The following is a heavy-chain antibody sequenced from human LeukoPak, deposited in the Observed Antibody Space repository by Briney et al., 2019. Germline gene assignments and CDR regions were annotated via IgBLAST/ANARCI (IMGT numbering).Heavy chain of an antibody. Sequence: PGGSLRLSCAASGFTFSSYGMHWVRQDPGKGLEWVAFIRYDGSNKYYADSVKGRFTISRDNSKNTLYLQMNSLRAEDTAVYYCAKEVSPGWIQLWPPLDYWGQGTLVTVSS. CDR1: GFTFSSYG. D-gene: IGHD5-18*01. J-gene: IGHJ4*02. CDR3: AKEVSPGWIQLWPPLDY. CDR2: IRYDGSNK. V-gene: IGHV3-30*02.